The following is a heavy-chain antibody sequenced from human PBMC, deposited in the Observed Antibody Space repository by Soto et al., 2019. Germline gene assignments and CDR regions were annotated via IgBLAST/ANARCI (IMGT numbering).Heavy chain of an antibody. CDR1: GDSVSGNSAA. D-gene: IGHD3-16*01. CDR2: TYYRSRWYN. V-gene: IGHV6-1*01. CDR3: AREFSYYVRSDSYLDY. Sequence: PSQTLSLTCAISGDSVSGNSAAWNWIRQSPSRGLEWLGRTYYRSRWYNDYAVSVKSPITVTPDTSKNQFSLHLNSVTPEDTAVYYCAREFSYYVRSDSYLDYWGQGALVTVSS. J-gene: IGHJ4*02.